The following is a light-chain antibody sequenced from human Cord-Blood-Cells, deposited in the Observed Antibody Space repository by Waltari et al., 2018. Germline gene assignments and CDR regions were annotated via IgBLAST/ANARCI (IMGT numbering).Light chain of an antibody. CDR2: RNN. CDR3: AAWDDSLSGPV. CDR1: SSNIGRNY. V-gene: IGLV1-47*01. J-gene: IGLJ3*02. Sequence: QSVLTQPPSASGHPGQRVTISCSGSSSNIGRNYVYWYQQLPGTAPKLLIYRNNQRPSGVPDRFSGSKSGTSASLAISGLRSEDEADYYCAAWDDSLSGPVFGGGTKLTVL.